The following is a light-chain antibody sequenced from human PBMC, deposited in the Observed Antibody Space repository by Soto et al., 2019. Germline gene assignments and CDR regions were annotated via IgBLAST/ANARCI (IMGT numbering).Light chain of an antibody. CDR2: GAS. V-gene: IGKV3-15*01. CDR3: QQYSDWPQT. Sequence: EIVMTQSPDTLSVSPGERATLSCRASQSVSSNLAWYQQKPGQAPRLLIYGASTGATGIPARFSGSGSGTQFTLTISSLQSEDFAVYYCQQYSDWPQTFGQGTKVEI. J-gene: IGKJ1*01. CDR1: QSVSSN.